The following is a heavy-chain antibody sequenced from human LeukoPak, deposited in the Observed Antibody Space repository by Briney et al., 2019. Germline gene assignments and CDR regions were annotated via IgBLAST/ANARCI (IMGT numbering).Heavy chain of an antibody. CDR2: INPNSGGT. J-gene: IGHJ6*03. CDR3: AREGLPTTWRYSYYMDV. Sequence: ASVKVSCKASGYTFTGYYMHWVRQAPGQGLEWMGWINPNSGGTNYAQKFQGRVTMTRDTSISTAYMELSRLRSDDTAVYYCAREGLPTTWRYSYYMDVWGKGTTVTVSS. CDR1: GYTFTGYY. D-gene: IGHD4-17*01. V-gene: IGHV1-2*02.